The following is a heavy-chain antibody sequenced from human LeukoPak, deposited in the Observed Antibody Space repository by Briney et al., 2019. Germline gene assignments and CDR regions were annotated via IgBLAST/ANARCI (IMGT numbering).Heavy chain of an antibody. Sequence: SETLSLTCTVSGGSISSYYWSWIRQPPGKGLEWIGYIYYSGSTNYNPSLKSRVTISVDTSKNQFSLKLSSVTAADTAVYYCARDIFPGNAFDIWGQGTMVTVSS. V-gene: IGHV4-59*01. CDR1: GGSISSYY. CDR2: IYYSGST. J-gene: IGHJ3*02. CDR3: ARDIFPGNAFDI. D-gene: IGHD3-10*01.